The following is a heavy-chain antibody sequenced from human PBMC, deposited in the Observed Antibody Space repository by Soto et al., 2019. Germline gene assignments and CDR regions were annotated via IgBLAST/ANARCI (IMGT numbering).Heavy chain of an antibody. J-gene: IGHJ5*02. V-gene: IGHV4-31*03. Sequence: QVQLQESGPGLVKPSQTLSLTCTVSAGSISSGTYYWNWIRQHPGKGLEWIGYMYYSGTTYYNPSLQSRLTISGDTSNNQFSLKLSSVTVADTAVYYCARGNDFRTGWFDPWGQGIMVTVSS. CDR3: ARGNDFRTGWFDP. CDR1: AGSISSGTYY. D-gene: IGHD4-4*01. CDR2: MYYSGTT.